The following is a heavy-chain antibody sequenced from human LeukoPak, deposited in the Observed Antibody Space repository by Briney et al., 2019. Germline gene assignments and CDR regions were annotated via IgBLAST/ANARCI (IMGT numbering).Heavy chain of an antibody. J-gene: IGHJ4*02. CDR1: GFTFSSYS. V-gene: IGHV3-21*01. D-gene: IGHD3-10*01. Sequence: GGSLRLSCAASGFTFSSYSMNWVRQAPGKGLEWVSSISSSSSYIYYADSVRGRFTISRDNAKNSLYLEMNSLRAEDTAVYYCARDGGLVKGSYDYWGQGTLVTVSS. CDR3: ARDGGLVKGSYDY. CDR2: ISSSSSYI.